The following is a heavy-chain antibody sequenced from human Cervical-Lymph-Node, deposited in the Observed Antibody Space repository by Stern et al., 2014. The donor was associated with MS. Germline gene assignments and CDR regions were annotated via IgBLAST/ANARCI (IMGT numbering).Heavy chain of an antibody. V-gene: IGHV4-39*01. Sequence: QVQLVESGPGLVKPSETLSLTCTVSGGSISSSTYYWAWIRQPPGKGLEWIGNIYYSGFTYYNPSLKSPVTISVDLSKNQFSLKLTSVTAADTAIYYCARHDSVPRPSQLYSARDRGPGYFDYWGQGTLVTVSS. CDR2: IYYSGFT. J-gene: IGHJ4*02. CDR3: ARHDSVPRPSQLYSARDRGPGYFDY. CDR1: GGSISSSTYY. D-gene: IGHD1-26*01.